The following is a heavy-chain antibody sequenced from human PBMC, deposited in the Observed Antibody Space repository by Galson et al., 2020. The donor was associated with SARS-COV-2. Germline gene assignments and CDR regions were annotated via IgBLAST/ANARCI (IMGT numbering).Heavy chain of an antibody. CDR2: ISSSSSYI. CDR1: GFTFSTYS. D-gene: IGHD3-3*01. V-gene: IGHV3-21*01. J-gene: IGHJ3*01. CDR3: ARAELRTNFGGVNEALDALDV. Sequence: TGGSLRLSCAASGFTFSTYSMNWVRQAPGKGLEWVSFISSSSSYIYYADPVKGRFTISRDNAKNSLYLQMHSLRAEDTAVYYCARAELRTNFGGVNEALDALDVWGQGTMVTVSS.